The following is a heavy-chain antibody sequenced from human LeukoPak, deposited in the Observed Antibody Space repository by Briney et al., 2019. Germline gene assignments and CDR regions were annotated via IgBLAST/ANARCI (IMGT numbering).Heavy chain of an antibody. CDR2: ISSSSSYI. Sequence: GGSLRLSSAASGFTFSSYSMNWVRQAPGKGLEWVSSISSSSSYIYYADSVKGRFTISRDNAKNSLYLQMNSLRAEDTAVYYCASISGGDDSSGYYLFDYWGQGTLVTVSS. CDR3: ASISGGDDSSGYYLFDY. D-gene: IGHD3-22*01. V-gene: IGHV3-21*01. CDR1: GFTFSSYS. J-gene: IGHJ4*02.